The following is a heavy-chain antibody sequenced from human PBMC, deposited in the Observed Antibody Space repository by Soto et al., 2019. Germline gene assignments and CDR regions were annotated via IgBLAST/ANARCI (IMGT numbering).Heavy chain of an antibody. V-gene: IGHV1-18*01. CDR2: ISASDGST. J-gene: IGHJ4*02. Sequence: GASVKVSCKASGYAFSFGFSWVRQAPGQGLEWMGWISASDGSTNSAQKFRGRISLTTDTSTNTAYLDLLSLTSDYTAVYFCATYYFGSGSYYRFDNWGQGTPVTVSS. CDR1: GYAFSFG. CDR3: ATYYFGSGSYYRFDN. D-gene: IGHD3-10*01.